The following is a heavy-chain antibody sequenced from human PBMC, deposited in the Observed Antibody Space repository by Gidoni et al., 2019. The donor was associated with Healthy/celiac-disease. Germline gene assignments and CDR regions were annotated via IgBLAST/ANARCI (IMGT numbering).Heavy chain of an antibody. J-gene: IGHJ4*02. CDR2: ISGSGGST. Sequence: EVQLLESGGGLVQPGGSLRLSCVASAFTFSSYAMSWVRQAPGKGLEVVSGISGSGGSTNYADSVEGRFTISRDNSKNTLYLQMNSLRAEDTAVYYCAKDPPSFWSGYYKVLWGQGTLVTVSS. CDR3: AKDPPSFWSGYYKVL. V-gene: IGHV3-23*01. D-gene: IGHD3-3*01. CDR1: AFTFSSYA.